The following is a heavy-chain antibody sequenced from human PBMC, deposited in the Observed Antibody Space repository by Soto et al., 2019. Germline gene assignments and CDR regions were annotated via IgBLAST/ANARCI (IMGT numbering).Heavy chain of an antibody. Sequence: SQTLSLTCAISGDSVSSNSAAWNWIRQSPSRGLEWLGRTYYRSKWYNDYAVSVKSRITINPDTSKNQFSLQLNSVTPEDTAVYYCARDGGHYYGSGSRPIYYYYGMDVWGQGTTVTVSS. CDR3: ARDGGHYYGSGSRPIYYYYGMDV. CDR2: TYYRSKWYN. V-gene: IGHV6-1*01. D-gene: IGHD3-10*01. J-gene: IGHJ6*02. CDR1: GDSVSSNSAA.